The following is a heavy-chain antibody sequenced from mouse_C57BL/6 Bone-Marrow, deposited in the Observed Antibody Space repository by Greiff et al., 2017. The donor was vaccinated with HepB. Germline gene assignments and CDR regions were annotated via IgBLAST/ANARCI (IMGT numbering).Heavy chain of an antibody. CDR3: ARECYFYGISDF. D-gene: IGHD1-1*01. Sequence: EVQRVESGAELVKPGASVKLSCTASGFNIKDYYMHWVKQRTEQGLEWIGRIDPEDGATKYAPKFQGKATITADTSSNTAYLQLSSLTSEYTAVYYCARECYFYGISDFWGQGTTLTVSS. J-gene: IGHJ2*01. CDR2: IDPEDGAT. V-gene: IGHV14-2*01. CDR1: GFNIKDYY.